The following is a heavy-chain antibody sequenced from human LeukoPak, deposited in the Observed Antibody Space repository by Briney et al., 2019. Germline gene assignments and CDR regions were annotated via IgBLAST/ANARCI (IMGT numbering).Heavy chain of an antibody. J-gene: IGHJ3*02. CDR2: IYTRGST. Sequence: SETLSLTCTVSGGSINNYYGSWIRQPAGKGLEWIGRIYTRGSTNYNPSLKSRVTMSVDTSKNQFSLKLSSVSAADTAVYYCARGRYCSADICSGGDAFDIWGQGTMVSVSS. CDR3: ARGRYCSADICSGGDAFDI. CDR1: GGSINNYY. D-gene: IGHD2-15*01. V-gene: IGHV4-4*07.